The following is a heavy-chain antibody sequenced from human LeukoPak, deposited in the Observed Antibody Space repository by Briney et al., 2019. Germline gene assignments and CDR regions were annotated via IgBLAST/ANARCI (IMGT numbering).Heavy chain of an antibody. D-gene: IGHD7-27*01. CDR2: TWWDGSNK. Sequence: GGSLRLSCTASGFTFSTHGMQWARQAPGKGLEWVAGTWWDGSNKYYADSVKGRSTISRDNSKNTLYLQMNSLRAEDTAVYYCARLITGEGEFDYWGQGTLVTVSS. V-gene: IGHV3-33*01. CDR1: GFTFSTHG. CDR3: ARLITGEGEFDY. J-gene: IGHJ4*02.